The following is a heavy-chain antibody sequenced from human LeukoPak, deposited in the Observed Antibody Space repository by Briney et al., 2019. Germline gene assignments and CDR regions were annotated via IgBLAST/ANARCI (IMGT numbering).Heavy chain of an antibody. CDR2: IYYSGST. Sequence: SETLSLTCTVSGGSISSSSYYWGWIRQPPGKGLEGFGSIYYSGSTYYNPSLKSRVTISVDTSKNQFSLKLSSVTAADTAVYYCASGVGATTEDFDYWGQGTLVTVSS. D-gene: IGHD1-26*01. CDR3: ASGVGATTEDFDY. J-gene: IGHJ4*02. CDR1: GGSISSSSYY. V-gene: IGHV4-39*01.